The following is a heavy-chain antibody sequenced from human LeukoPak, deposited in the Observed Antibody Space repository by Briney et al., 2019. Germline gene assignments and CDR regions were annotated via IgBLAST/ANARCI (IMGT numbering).Heavy chain of an antibody. CDR3: ARHQRLSSSSSFDQ. D-gene: IGHD6-6*01. Sequence: SETLSLTCTVSGGSISSYYWSWIRQPPGRGLEWIGYISYNGGTNYNPSLMSRVTISVDTSKNQFSLRLSSVTSTDTAVFYCARHQRLSSSSSFDQWGQGTLVTVSS. J-gene: IGHJ4*02. CDR2: ISYNGGT. V-gene: IGHV4-59*08. CDR1: GGSISSYY.